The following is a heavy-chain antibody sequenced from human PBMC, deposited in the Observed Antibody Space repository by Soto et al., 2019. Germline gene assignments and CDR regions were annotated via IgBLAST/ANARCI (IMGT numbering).Heavy chain of an antibody. V-gene: IGHV5-51*01. CDR2: IYPGDSDT. CDR3: ARRGVTGTTRFDP. D-gene: IGHD1-7*01. Sequence: RGESLKISCKGSGYSFTNYWIGWVRQMPGKGLEWMGIIYPGDSDTRYSPSFEGQVTISADKSINTAYLQWSSLKASDTAIYYCARRGVTGTTRFDPWGQGTLVTVSS. CDR1: GYSFTNYW. J-gene: IGHJ5*02.